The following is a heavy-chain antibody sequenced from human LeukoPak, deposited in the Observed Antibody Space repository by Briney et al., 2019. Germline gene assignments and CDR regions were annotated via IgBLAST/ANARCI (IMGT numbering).Heavy chain of an antibody. V-gene: IGHV4-39*07. Sequence: PSETLSLTCTVSGGSISSSTYYWGWIRQPPGKGLEWIGSIYYRGSTYYNPSLKSRVTISVDTSKNQFSLKLSSVTAADTAVYYCAREIHFPDCSSTSCPQGYFDYWGQGTLVTVSS. CDR3: AREIHFPDCSSTSCPQGYFDY. D-gene: IGHD2-2*01. CDR2: IYYRGST. CDR1: GGSISSSTYY. J-gene: IGHJ4*02.